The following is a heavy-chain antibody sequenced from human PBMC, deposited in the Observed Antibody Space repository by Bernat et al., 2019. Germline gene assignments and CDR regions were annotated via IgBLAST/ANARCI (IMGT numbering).Heavy chain of an antibody. CDR2: ISSSSSYI. V-gene: IGHV3-21*05. D-gene: IGHD4-17*01. J-gene: IGHJ4*02. CDR3: ARTTYGDPRFDY. Sequence: EVQLVESGGGLVKPGGSLRLSCAASGFTFSSYSMNWVRQAPGKGLEWVSYISSSSSYIYYADSVKGRFTISRDNAKNSLYLQMNSLRAEDTAVYYCARTTYGDPRFDYWGQGTLVTVSS. CDR1: GFTFSSYS.